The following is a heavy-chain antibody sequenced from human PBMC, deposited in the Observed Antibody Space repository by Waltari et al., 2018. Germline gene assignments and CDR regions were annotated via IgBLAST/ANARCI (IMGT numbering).Heavy chain of an antibody. CDR3: ARGVGLVVVIALNWFDP. D-gene: IGHD2-21*01. J-gene: IGHJ5*02. V-gene: IGHV1-2*06. CDR2: INPNSGGT. Sequence: TGYYMHWVRQAPGQGLEWMGRINPNSGGTNYAQKFQGRVTMTRDTSISTAYMELSRLRSDDTAVYYCARGVGLVVVIALNWFDPWGQGTLVTVSS. CDR1: TGYY.